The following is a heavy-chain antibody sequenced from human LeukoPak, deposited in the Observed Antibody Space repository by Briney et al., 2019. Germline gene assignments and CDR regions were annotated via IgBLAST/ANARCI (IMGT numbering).Heavy chain of an antibody. V-gene: IGHV3-13*04. D-gene: IGHD1-26*01. CDR2: IGTAGDT. CDR3: ARGFSIVGATSYAFAI. CDR1: GFTFSTCD. Sequence: PGGSLRLSCAASGFTFSTCDMHWVRQATGESLEWVSSIGTAGDTYYPGSVKGRFTISRENAKNSLYLQMNRLRAGDTAVYYCARGFSIVGATSYAFAIWGRGTMVTVSS. J-gene: IGHJ3*02.